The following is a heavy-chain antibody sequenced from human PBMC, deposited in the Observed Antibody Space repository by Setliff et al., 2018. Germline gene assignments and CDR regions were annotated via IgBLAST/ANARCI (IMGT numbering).Heavy chain of an antibody. J-gene: IGHJ6*02. CDR1: GGSISSSSYY. CDR2: IYYSGST. V-gene: IGHV4-39*07. CDR3: ARVGGYYYYYYGMDV. Sequence: PSETLSLTYTVSGGSISSSSYYWGWIRQPPGKGLEWIGSIYYSGSTYYNPSLKSRVTISVDTSKNQFSLKLSSVTAADTAVYYCARVGGYYYYYYGMDVWGQGTTVTVSS.